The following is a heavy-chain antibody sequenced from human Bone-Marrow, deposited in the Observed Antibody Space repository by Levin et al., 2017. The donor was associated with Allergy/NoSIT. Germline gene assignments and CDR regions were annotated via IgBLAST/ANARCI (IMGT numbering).Heavy chain of an antibody. CDR1: GGSISDISDKNYH. J-gene: IGHJ6*02. CDR2: IHSTGPT. Sequence: KASETLSLTCFVSGGSISDISDKNYHWGWIRQPPGKGLEWIASIHSTGPTYYLASLKSRLTISVDTSKNQFSLILNSVTAADTAVYYCARHSGAGSPGYSGMDVWGQGTSVIVSS. V-gene: IGHV4-39*07. CDR3: ARHSGAGSPGYSGMDV.